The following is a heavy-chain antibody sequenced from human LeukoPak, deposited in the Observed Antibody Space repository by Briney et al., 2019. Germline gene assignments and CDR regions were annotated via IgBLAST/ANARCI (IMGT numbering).Heavy chain of an antibody. CDR3: AREGYFDNQNWFDP. D-gene: IGHD3-9*01. CDR1: GLTFSNYE. CDR2: ISGGGSTT. V-gene: IGHV3-48*03. J-gene: IGHJ5*02. Sequence: GGSLRLSCEASGLTFSNYEMNWVRQAPGKGLEWISYISGGGSTTYYADSVKGRFTISKDNAKNSLYLQMNSLRAEDTAVYYCAREGYFDNQNWFDPWGQGTLVTVSS.